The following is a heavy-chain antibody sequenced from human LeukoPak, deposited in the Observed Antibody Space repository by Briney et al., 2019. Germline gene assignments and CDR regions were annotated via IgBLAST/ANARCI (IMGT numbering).Heavy chain of an antibody. J-gene: IGHJ3*02. CDR2: IYYSGTS. CDR3: ARGANFGDSGLDAFDI. Sequence: SQXLSXTCTVSGGSISNYYWSWIRQPPGKGLEWIGYIYYSGTSNYSPSLYSRVTMSVDTSKNQFSLNLNSVTAADTAVYYCARGANFGDSGLDAFDIWGQGTMVTVSS. V-gene: IGHV4-59*01. D-gene: IGHD4-17*01. CDR1: GGSISNYY.